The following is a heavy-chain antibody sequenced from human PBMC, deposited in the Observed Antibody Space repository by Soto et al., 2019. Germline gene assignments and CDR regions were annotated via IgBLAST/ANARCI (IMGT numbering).Heavy chain of an antibody. CDR2: IIPILGPA. V-gene: IGHV1-69*06. J-gene: IGHJ4*02. Sequence: QVHLVQSGAEVKKPGSSFNVSCKVSGGTFNTFAVSWVRQAPGQGFEWLGGIIPILGPAFYAQKFQGRVTITADKSTSTAYLELTSLTSEDTAVYYCARAANRYFDDWGQGTLVTVSS. CDR1: GGTFNTFA. CDR3: ARAANRYFDD.